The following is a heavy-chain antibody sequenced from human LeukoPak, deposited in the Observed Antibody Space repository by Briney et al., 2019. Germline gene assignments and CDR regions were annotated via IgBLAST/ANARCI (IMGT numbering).Heavy chain of an antibody. CDR1: GFTFSSYW. D-gene: IGHD6-19*01. CDR2: IKQDGSEK. CDR3: ARAYYSSGSEYFQH. Sequence: GGSLRLSCAASGFTFSSYWMSWVRQAPGKGLEWVANIKQDGSEKYYVDSVKGRFTISRDNDKNSLYLQMNSLRAEDTAVYYCARAYYSSGSEYFQHWGQGTLVTVSS. J-gene: IGHJ1*01. V-gene: IGHV3-7*03.